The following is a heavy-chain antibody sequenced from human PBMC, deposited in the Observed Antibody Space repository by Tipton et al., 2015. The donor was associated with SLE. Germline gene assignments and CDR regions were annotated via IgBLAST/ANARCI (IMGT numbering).Heavy chain of an antibody. Sequence: TLSLTCTVSGDSISSSPYFWSWIRQPPGKGLEWIGHIYTSGSTNYNSSLKSRVTISVDTSRNQFSLKLSSVTAADTAVYYCARDQGLRYCGGDCPGPGCYYYYYTDVWGKGTPVAVSS. CDR2: IYTSGST. V-gene: IGHV4-61*09. J-gene: IGHJ6*03. D-gene: IGHD2-21*01. CDR1: GDSISSSPYF. CDR3: ARDQGLRYCGGDCPGPGCYYYYYTDV.